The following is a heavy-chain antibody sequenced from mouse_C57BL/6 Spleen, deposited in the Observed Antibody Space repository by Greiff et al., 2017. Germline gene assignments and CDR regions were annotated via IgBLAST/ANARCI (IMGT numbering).Heavy chain of an antibody. J-gene: IGHJ3*01. V-gene: IGHV2-2*01. CDR3: ARAYDGYYGWFAY. CDR1: GFSLTSYG. CDR2: IWSGGST. Sequence: QVQLKESGPGLVQPSQSLSITCTVSGFSLTSYGVHWVRQSPGKGLEWLGVIWSGGSTDYNAPLISRLSISKDNSKSQVFFKMTSLQADDTAIYYCARAYDGYYGWFAYWGQGTLVTVSA. D-gene: IGHD2-3*01.